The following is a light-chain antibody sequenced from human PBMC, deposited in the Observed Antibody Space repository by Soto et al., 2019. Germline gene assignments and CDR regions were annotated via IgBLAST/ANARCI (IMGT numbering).Light chain of an antibody. CDR2: AAS. CDR3: QQLKSYPLS. J-gene: IGKJ4*01. CDR1: QDISSY. Sequence: DIQLNQSPSFLSASVGDRVTITCRTSQDISSYLAWYQQKPGKAPQLLISAASTLQSGVPSRFSGSGSGTEFTLTISSLQPEDFATYYCQQLKSYPLSFGGGTKVEI. V-gene: IGKV1-9*01.